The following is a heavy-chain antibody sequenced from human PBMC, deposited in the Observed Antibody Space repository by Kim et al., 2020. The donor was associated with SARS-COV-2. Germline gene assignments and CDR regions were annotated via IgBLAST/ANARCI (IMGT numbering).Heavy chain of an antibody. CDR3: ARDRGYGSGRSNWFDP. Sequence: SETLSLTCTVSGGSISSGGYYWSWIRQHPGKGLEWIGYIYYSGSTYYNPSLKSRVTISVDTSKNQFSLKLSSVTAADTAVYYCARDRGYGSGRSNWFDPWGQGTLVTVSS. D-gene: IGHD3-10*01. V-gene: IGHV4-31*03. CDR1: GGSISSGGYY. CDR2: IYYSGST. J-gene: IGHJ5*02.